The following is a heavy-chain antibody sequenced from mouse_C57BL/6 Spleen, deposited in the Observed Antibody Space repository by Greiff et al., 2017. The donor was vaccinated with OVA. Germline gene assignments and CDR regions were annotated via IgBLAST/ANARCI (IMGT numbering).Heavy chain of an antibody. J-gene: IGHJ1*03. V-gene: IGHV5-4*01. D-gene: IGHD1-1*01. CDR2: ISDGGSYT. CDR3: ARDYGSSGPYWYFDV. Sequence: EVQRVESGGGLVKPGGSLTLSCAASGFTFSSYAMSWVRQTPEKRLEWVATISDGGSYTYYPDNVKGRFTISRDNAKNNLYLQMSHLKSEDTAMYYCARDYGSSGPYWYFDVWGTGTTVTVSA. CDR1: GFTFSSYA.